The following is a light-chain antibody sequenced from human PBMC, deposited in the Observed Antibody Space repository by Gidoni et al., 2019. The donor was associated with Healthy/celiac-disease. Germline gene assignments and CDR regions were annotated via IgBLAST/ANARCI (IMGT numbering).Light chain of an antibody. CDR3: QQSYSTPPT. CDR2: AAS. V-gene: IGKV1-39*01. CDR1: QSIRSY. Sequence: SQMSQCPSSLSASVGDRVTITCRASQSIRSYLNWYQQKPGKAPKLLIYAASSLQSGVPTRFSGSGSGTDFTLTIRSLQPEDFATYYCQQSYSTPPTFGQGTKVEIK. J-gene: IGKJ1*01.